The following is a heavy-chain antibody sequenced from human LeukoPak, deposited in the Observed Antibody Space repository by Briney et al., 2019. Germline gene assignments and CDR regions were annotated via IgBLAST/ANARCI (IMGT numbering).Heavy chain of an antibody. Sequence: PSETLSLTCTISGGSISSYYWGWIRQPPGKGLVWIGSIYYRGGTSYSGNTYYNPSLRSRGTISVDTSKNQFSLKLRSVTAADTAVYYCARHISGNKDYWGQGTLVIVSS. CDR2: IYYRGGTSYSGNT. V-gene: IGHV4-39*01. D-gene: IGHD1/OR15-1a*01. CDR1: GGSISSYY. J-gene: IGHJ4*02. CDR3: ARHISGNKDY.